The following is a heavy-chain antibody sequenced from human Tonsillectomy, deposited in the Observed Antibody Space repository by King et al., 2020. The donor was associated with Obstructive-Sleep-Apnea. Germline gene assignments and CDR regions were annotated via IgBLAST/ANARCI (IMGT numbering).Heavy chain of an antibody. CDR1: GFTVSSNY. CDR2: IYSGGST. J-gene: IGHJ4*02. Sequence: VQLVESGGGLVQPGGSLRLSCAASGFTVSSNYMSWVRQAPGKGLEWVSVIYSGGSTYYADPVKGRFTISRHNSKKPLYLQMNSLRAEDTAVYYCARGGDQSSSLDYWGQGTLVTVSS. V-gene: IGHV3-53*04. D-gene: IGHD6-13*01. CDR3: ARGGDQSSSLDY.